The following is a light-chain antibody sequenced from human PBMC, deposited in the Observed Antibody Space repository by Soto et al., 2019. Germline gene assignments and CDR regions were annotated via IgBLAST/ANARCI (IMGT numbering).Light chain of an antibody. CDR3: ETWDSNTRV. V-gene: IGLV4-60*03. CDR2: LEGSGSY. Sequence: QAVVTQSSSASASLGSSVKLTCTLSSGHSSYIIAWHQQQPGKAPRYLMKLEGSGSYNKGSGVPDRFSGSSSGADRYLTISNLQSEDEADYDCETWDSNTRVFGGGTKLTVL. J-gene: IGLJ2*01. CDR1: SGHSSYI.